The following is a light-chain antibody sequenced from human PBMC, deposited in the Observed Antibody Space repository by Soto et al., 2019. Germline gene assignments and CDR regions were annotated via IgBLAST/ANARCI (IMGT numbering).Light chain of an antibody. J-gene: IGLJ1*01. CDR2: AVN. Sequence: QSALTQPASVSGSPGQSITISCTGTSSNVGSYKLVSWYQQHPGKAPKLMIFAVNKRPSEVSNRFSGSKSGNTASLTISGLKVEDEADYYCCSSGGSPTDVFGTGTKLTVL. CDR1: SSNVGSYKL. V-gene: IGLV2-23*02. CDR3: CSSGGSPTDV.